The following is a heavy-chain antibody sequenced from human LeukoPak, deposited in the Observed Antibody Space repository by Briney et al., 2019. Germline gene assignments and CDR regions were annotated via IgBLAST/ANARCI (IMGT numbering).Heavy chain of an antibody. CDR1: GFTFSSYS. CDR3: ARVSIAVAGTSFDY. Sequence: GGSLRLSCAASGFTFSSYSMNWVRQAPGEGLEWVSSISSSSSYICYADSVKGRFTISRDNAKNSLYLQMNSLRAEDTAVYYCARVSIAVAGTSFDYWGQGTLVTVSS. J-gene: IGHJ4*02. V-gene: IGHV3-21*01. CDR2: ISSSSSYI. D-gene: IGHD6-19*01.